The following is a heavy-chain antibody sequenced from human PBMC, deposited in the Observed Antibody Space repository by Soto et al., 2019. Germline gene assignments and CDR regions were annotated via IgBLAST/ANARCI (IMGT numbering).Heavy chain of an antibody. CDR2: IRGGGGGT. D-gene: IGHD6-25*01. V-gene: IGHV3-23*01. J-gene: IGHJ4*02. CDR3: AKSIIAAAGTTGPHAPFDN. CDR1: GFTFSSYA. Sequence: GGSLRLSCAASGFTFSSYAMTWVRQAPGKGLEWVSSIRGGGGGTYYADSVKAPLTISRDNSKNTMHLQMISLRVEDTAVYYCAKSIIAAAGTTGPHAPFDNWGQGTLVTVSS.